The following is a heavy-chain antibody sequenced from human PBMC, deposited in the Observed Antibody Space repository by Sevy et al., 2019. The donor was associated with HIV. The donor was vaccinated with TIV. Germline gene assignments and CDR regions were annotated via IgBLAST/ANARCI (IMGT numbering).Heavy chain of an antibody. CDR3: ARESMGAVGGFDY. CDR1: GGSISNYF. V-gene: IGHV4-59*01. CDR2: IYYSGST. Sequence: SETLSLTCTVSGGSISNYFWRWIRQPPGKGLEWIGYIYYSGSTNYNPSLKSRVTILVDTSKNQFSLKLRSVTAADTAVYYCARESMGAVGGFDYWGQGTLVTVSS. J-gene: IGHJ4*02. D-gene: IGHD1-26*01.